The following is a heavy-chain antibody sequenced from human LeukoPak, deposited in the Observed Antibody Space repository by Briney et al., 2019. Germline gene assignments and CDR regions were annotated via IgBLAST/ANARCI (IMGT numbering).Heavy chain of an antibody. V-gene: IGHV4-39*01. CDR2: IKYGGTT. CDR1: GGSITSDSYY. J-gene: IGHJ4*02. Sequence: SETLSLTCTVSGGSITSDSYYWVWVRQPPGKGLEWTGSIKYGGTTFYSSSLQSRITLSMDASKNQFSLRLTSVTAADTAVHYCARLGTYSGNLFDNWGQGTLVTVSS. D-gene: IGHD5-12*01. CDR3: ARLGTYSGNLFDN.